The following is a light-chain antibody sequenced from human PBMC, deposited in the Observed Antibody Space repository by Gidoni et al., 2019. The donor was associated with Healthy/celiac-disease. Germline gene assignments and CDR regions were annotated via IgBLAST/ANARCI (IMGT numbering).Light chain of an antibody. Sequence: QSVLTQPPSVSAAPVQTVTISCSGSSSNIGNNYVSWYQQLPGTAPKLLIYDNNKRPSGIPGRSSGSKSGTSATLGITGLQTGDEADYYCGTWDSSLSAVVFGGGTKLTVL. CDR3: GTWDSSLSAVV. CDR2: DNN. V-gene: IGLV1-51*01. CDR1: SSNIGNNY. J-gene: IGLJ2*01.